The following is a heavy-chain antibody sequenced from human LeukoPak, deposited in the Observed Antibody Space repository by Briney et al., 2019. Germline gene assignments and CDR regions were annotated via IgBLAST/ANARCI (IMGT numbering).Heavy chain of an antibody. CDR2: ISYDGSNK. Sequence: SGGSLRLSCAASGFTFSSYGMHWVRQAPGKGLEWVAVISYDGSNKYYADSAKGRFTISRDNSKNTLYLQMNSLRAEDTAVYYCAKDDSIDYWGQGTLVTVSS. D-gene: IGHD3-22*01. CDR3: AKDDSIDY. V-gene: IGHV3-30*18. J-gene: IGHJ4*02. CDR1: GFTFSSYG.